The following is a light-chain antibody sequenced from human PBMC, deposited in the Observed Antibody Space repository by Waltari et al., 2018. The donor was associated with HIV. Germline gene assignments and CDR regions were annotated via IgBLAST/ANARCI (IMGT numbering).Light chain of an antibody. CDR2: DAS. Sequence: EVLLTQSQATLSVSPGERATLSCRASQSVSNYLAWYQQKPGQAPRLLIYDASNRATGIPARFGGSGSGTDFTLTISSLEPEDFAVYYCQQRSDWPRTFGQGTKLEI. J-gene: IGKJ2*01. CDR1: QSVSNY. CDR3: QQRSDWPRT. V-gene: IGKV3-11*01.